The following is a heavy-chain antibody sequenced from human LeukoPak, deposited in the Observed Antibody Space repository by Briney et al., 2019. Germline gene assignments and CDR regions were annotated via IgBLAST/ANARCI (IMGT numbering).Heavy chain of an antibody. V-gene: IGHV3-53*01. CDR3: AKAPVTTCSGAYCYPFDY. J-gene: IGHJ4*02. CDR2: ISVSGNT. D-gene: IGHD2-15*01. Sequence: AGSLRLSCAASGFTLSSNYMSCVRQGPGKGLEWVSAISVSGNTYHSDSVKGRFTISRDSSKNTLYLQMNSLRAGDATVYYCAKAPVTTCSGAYCYPFDYWSQGTLVTVSS. CDR1: GFTLSSNY.